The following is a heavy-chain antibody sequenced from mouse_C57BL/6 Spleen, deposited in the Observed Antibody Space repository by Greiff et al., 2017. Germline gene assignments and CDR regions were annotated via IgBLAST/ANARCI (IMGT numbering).Heavy chain of an antibody. CDR1: GFSLTSYG. V-gene: IGHV2-6*03. CDR3: ARSYYYGSRGYAMDY. D-gene: IGHD1-1*01. Sequence: QVQLQQSGPGLVAPSQSLSITCTVSGFSLTSYGVHWVRQPPGKGLEWLVVIWSDGSTTYNSALKSRLSISKDNSKSQVFLKMNSLQTDDTAMYYCARSYYYGSRGYAMDYWGQGTSVTVSS. J-gene: IGHJ4*01. CDR2: IWSDGST.